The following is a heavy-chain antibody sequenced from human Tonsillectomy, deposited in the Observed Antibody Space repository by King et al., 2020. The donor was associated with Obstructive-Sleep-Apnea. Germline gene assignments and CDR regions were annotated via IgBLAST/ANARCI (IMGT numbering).Heavy chain of an antibody. CDR2: IIPILDIA. D-gene: IGHD6-13*01. CDR1: GGTFSDYA. CDR3: ARIHNVLGIATAGRFDP. V-gene: IGHV1-69*09. Sequence: VQLVESGAEVKKPGSSVKVSCKASGGTFSDYAISWVRQAPGQGLEWMGGIIPILDIANFAQKFQGRVTITADKSTSTAYMELSSLRSEDTAVYYCARIHNVLGIATAGRFDPWGQGTLVTVSS. J-gene: IGHJ5*02.